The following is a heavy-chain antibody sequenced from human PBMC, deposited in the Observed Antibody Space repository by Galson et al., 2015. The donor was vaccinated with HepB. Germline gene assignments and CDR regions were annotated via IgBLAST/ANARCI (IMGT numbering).Heavy chain of an antibody. J-gene: IGHJ4*02. V-gene: IGHV1-18*01. CDR2: ISAYNGNT. CDR1: GYTFTSYG. Sequence: SVKVSCKASGYTFTSYGISWVRQAPGQGLEWMGWISAYNGNTNYAQKLQGRVTMTTDTSTSTAYMELRSLRSDDTAVYYCARGNPTNEAMVTKEYYFDYWGQGTLVTVSS. D-gene: IGHD5-18*01. CDR3: ARGNPTNEAMVTKEYYFDY.